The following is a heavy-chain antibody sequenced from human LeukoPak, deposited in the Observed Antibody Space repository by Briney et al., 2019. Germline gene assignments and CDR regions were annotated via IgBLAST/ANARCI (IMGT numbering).Heavy chain of an antibody. V-gene: IGHV3-23*01. CDR1: GFTFSSYA. CDR3: ARDLMDYGDYLKGYYYYYGMDV. J-gene: IGHJ6*02. D-gene: IGHD4-17*01. Sequence: GGSLRLSCAASGFTFSSYAMSWVRQAPGKGLEWVSVISGSGGSTYYADSVKGRFTISRDNSKNTLYLQMNSLRAEDTAVYYCARDLMDYGDYLKGYYYYYGMDVWGQGTTVTVSS. CDR2: ISGSGGST.